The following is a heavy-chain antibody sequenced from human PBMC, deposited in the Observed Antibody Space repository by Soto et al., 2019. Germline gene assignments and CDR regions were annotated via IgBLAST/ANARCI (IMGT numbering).Heavy chain of an antibody. CDR1: AGSISSGYYY. D-gene: IGHD3-16*01. V-gene: IGHV4-30-4*01. CDR2: IYYSGNT. J-gene: IGHJ6*02. CDR3: ASSSLDVRDV. Sequence: SETLSLTCSVSAGSISSGYYYWRWIRQPPGKCLEWIGNIYYSGNTYYNPSLKSRLIISIDTSKNQFSLYVGPVPAAVTGVYDCASSSLDVRDVWGQGTRETVSS.